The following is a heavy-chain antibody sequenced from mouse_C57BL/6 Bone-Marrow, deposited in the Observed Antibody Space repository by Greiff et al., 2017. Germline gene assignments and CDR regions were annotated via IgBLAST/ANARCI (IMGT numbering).Heavy chain of an antibody. CDR2: ILPGSGST. CDR3: AREGGSGYAMDY. Sequence: VKLQESGAELMKPGASVKLSCKATGYTFTGSWIEWVKQRPGHGLEWIGEILPGSGSTNSNEKFKGKATFTADTSSNTAYMQLSSLTTEDSAIYYCAREGGSGYAMDYWGQGTSVTVSS. CDR1: GYTFTGSW. J-gene: IGHJ4*01. V-gene: IGHV1-9*01. D-gene: IGHD3-2*02.